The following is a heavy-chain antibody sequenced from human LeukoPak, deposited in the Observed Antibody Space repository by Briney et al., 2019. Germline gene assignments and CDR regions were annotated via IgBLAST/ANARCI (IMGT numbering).Heavy chain of an antibody. V-gene: IGHV3-66*01. Sequence: GGSLRLSCAASGFTFSSYAMSWVRQAPGKGLEWVSVIYSGGSTYYADSVKGRFTISRDNSKNTLYLQMNSLRAEDTAVYYCARDSRGYSYGLNYYYGMDVWGQGTTVTVSS. CDR1: GFTFSSYA. J-gene: IGHJ6*02. CDR2: IYSGGST. CDR3: ARDSRGYSYGLNYYYGMDV. D-gene: IGHD5-18*01.